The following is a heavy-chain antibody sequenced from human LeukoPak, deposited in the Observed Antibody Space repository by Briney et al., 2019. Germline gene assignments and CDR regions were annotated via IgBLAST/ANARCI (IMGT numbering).Heavy chain of an antibody. Sequence: PSETLSLTCTVSGGSISSYYWSWIRQPPGKGPEWIGYIYYSGSTNYNPSLKSRVTISVDTSKNQFSLKLSSVTAADTAVYYCARQGRRGGYCSSTSCYQLRTFDYWGQGTLVTVSS. CDR3: ARQGRRGGYCSSTSCYQLRTFDY. CDR1: GGSISSYY. J-gene: IGHJ4*02. D-gene: IGHD2-2*03. CDR2: IYYSGST. V-gene: IGHV4-59*01.